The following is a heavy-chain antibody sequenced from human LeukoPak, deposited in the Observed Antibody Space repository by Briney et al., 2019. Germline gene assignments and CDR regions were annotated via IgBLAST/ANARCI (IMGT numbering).Heavy chain of an antibody. V-gene: IGHV3-7*01. CDR1: GFTFSSYD. J-gene: IGHJ4*02. D-gene: IGHD3-10*01. CDR3: ARSEAYYYGSVDY. CDR2: IKQDGSEK. Sequence: GGSLRLSCAASGFTFSSYDMYWVRQAPGKGLEWVANIKQDGSEKYYVDSVKGRFTVSRDNAKNSLYLQMNSLRAEDTAVYYCARSEAYYYGSVDYWGQGTLVTVSS.